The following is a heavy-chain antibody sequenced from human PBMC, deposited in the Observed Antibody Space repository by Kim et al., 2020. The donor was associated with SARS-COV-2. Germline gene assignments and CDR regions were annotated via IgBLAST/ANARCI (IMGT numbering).Heavy chain of an antibody. CDR2: T. J-gene: IGHJ6*04. CDR3: ARAYGDYPPDV. D-gene: IGHD4-17*01. V-gene: IGHV4-31*02. Sequence: TYYNPSLKSRFTISVDTSKNQFSLKLSSVTAADTAVYYCARAYGDYPPDVWGKGTTVTVSS.